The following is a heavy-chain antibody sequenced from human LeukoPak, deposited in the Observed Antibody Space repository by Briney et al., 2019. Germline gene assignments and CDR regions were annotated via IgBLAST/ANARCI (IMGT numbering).Heavy chain of an antibody. Sequence: GRSLRLSCAASGFTFDDYAMHWVRQAPGKGLEWVSGISWNSGSIGYADSVKGRFTISRDNAKNSLYLQMNSLRAEDTALYYCAKDMGSSGSYYYAFDTWGQGTMVTVSS. V-gene: IGHV3-9*01. J-gene: IGHJ3*02. CDR1: GFTFDDYA. CDR3: AKDMGSSGSYYYAFDT. CDR2: ISWNSGSI. D-gene: IGHD1-26*01.